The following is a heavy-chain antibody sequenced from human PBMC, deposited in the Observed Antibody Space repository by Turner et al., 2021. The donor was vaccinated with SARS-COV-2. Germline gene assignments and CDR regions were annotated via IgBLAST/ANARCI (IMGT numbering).Heavy chain of an antibody. CDR3: ARDRGRGEPLLGAWGGIDV. V-gene: IGHV1-69*06. Sequence: QLVQSGAEVRKPGSSVEVSCKASGGIFSSHVISWVRQAPGQGLEWMGGVMPMSGTTYYAQKFQGRVTMTADRSTNTAYMEVSGLTSEDTAVYFCARDRGRGEPLLGAWGGIDVWGQGTTVTVSS. CDR2: VMPMSGTT. CDR1: GGIFSSHV. D-gene: IGHD3-10*01. J-gene: IGHJ6*02.